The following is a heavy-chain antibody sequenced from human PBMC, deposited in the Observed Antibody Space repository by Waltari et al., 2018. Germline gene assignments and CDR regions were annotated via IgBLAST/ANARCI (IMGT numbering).Heavy chain of an antibody. J-gene: IGHJ5*02. CDR3: ARDYYYGSGSYYKGNWFDP. CDR2: INPNSGGT. D-gene: IGHD3-10*01. Sequence: QVQLVQSGAEVKKPGASVKVSCKASGYTFTGYYMHWVRQAPGQGLEWMGWINPNSGGTNYAQNFQGRVTMTRYTSISTAYMELSRLRSDDTAVYYCARDYYYGSGSYYKGNWFDPWGQGTLVTVSS. CDR1: GYTFTGYY. V-gene: IGHV1-2*02.